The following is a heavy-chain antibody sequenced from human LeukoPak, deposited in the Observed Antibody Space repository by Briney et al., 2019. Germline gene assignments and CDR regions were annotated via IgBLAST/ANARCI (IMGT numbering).Heavy chain of an antibody. Sequence: ETLSLTCTVSGGSISSGGYYWSWVRQAPGKGLEWVANIKQDGSEKYYVDSVKGRFTISRDNAKNSLYLQMDSLRAEDTAVYYCARPLRGNYFDYWGQGTLVTVSS. CDR3: ARPLRGNYFDY. CDR2: IKQDGSEK. V-gene: IGHV3-7*01. J-gene: IGHJ4*02. CDR1: GGSISSGGYY. D-gene: IGHD1-26*01.